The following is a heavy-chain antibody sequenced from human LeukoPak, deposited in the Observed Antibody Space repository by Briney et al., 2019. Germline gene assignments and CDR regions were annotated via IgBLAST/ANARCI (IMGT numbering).Heavy chain of an antibody. CDR3: ARYDHDSGHPGSWFDP. D-gene: IGHD3-10*01. J-gene: IGHJ5*02. Sequence: SETLSLTCTVSGGSMSSSYWSWIRQPPGKGLEWIAYMHYSGFTNHNPSLKSRVTISVDTSRKQFSLRLSSVTAADTAVYYCARYDHDSGHPGSWFDPWGQGTLVTVSS. CDR1: GGSMSSSY. CDR2: MHYSGFT. V-gene: IGHV4-59*08.